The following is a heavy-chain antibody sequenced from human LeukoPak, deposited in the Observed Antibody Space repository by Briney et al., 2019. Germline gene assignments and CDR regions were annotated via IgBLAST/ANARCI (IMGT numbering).Heavy chain of an antibody. Sequence: GGSLRLSCAASGFTLSSYWMSWVRQAPGKGLEWVANIKQDGSAKDYVDSVKGRFTISRENAKNSLYLQMNSLRAEDTAVYYCARGYGSSRGWYWGQGTLVTVSS. CDR1: GFTLSSYW. CDR2: IKQDGSAK. CDR3: ARGYGSSRGWY. J-gene: IGHJ4*02. V-gene: IGHV3-7*01. D-gene: IGHD6-6*01.